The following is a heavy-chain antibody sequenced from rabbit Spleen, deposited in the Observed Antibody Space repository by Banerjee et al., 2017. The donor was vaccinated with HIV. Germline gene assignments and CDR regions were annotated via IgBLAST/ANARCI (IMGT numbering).Heavy chain of an antibody. CDR3: ARDLVTVIGWNFNL. J-gene: IGHJ4*01. Sequence: QEQLVESGGDRVKPGASLTLTCTASGFSFSNSYYMCWVRQAPGKGLESIACIYGGDGHSTWYASWAKGRFTISKTSSTTVALQVTSLTVADTATYFCARDLVTVIGWNFNLWGPGTLVTVS. D-gene: IGHD1-1*01. CDR1: GFSFSNSYY. V-gene: IGHV1S45*01. CDR2: IYGGDGHST.